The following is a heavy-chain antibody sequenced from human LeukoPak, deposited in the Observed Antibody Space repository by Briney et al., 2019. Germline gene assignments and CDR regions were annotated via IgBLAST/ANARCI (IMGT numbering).Heavy chain of an antibody. Sequence: PSETLSLTCAVSGGSISSSNWWSWVRQPLGKGLEWIGEINHSGSTNYNPSLKSRVTISVDTSKNQFSLRLSAVTAADTAVYYCARDLNRRGEFDYWGQGTPVTVSS. J-gene: IGHJ4*02. V-gene: IGHV4-4*02. CDR3: ARDLNRRGEFDY. CDR2: INHSGST. D-gene: IGHD3-10*01. CDR1: GGSISSSNW.